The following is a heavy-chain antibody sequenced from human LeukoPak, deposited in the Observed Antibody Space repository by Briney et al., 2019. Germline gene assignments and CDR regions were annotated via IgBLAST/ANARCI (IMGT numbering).Heavy chain of an antibody. CDR1: GGSISSYY. D-gene: IGHD6-6*01. V-gene: IGHV4-59*12. Sequence: SETLSLTCTVSGGSISSYYWSWIRQPPGKGLEWIGYIYYSGSTNYNPSLKSRVTISVDTSKNQFSLKLSSVTAADTAVYYCARENSSSSYYYYCMDVWGKGTTVTVSS. CDR3: ARENSSSSYYYYCMDV. J-gene: IGHJ6*03. CDR2: IYYSGST.